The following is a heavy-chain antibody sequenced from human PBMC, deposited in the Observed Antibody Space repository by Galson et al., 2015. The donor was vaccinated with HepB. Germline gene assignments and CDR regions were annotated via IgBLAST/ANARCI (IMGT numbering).Heavy chain of an antibody. Sequence: SLTCTVSGGSISSGGYYWSWIRQHPGKAPEWIGFVYHTGSTSSNPSLKSRVSMSVDTSENKFSLRLKSVTAADTAVYYCARLYGWLHDYWGRGTLVTVSS. J-gene: IGHJ4*02. D-gene: IGHD5-24*01. CDR1: GGSISSGGYY. CDR3: ARLYGWLHDY. V-gene: IGHV4-31*03. CDR2: VYHTGST.